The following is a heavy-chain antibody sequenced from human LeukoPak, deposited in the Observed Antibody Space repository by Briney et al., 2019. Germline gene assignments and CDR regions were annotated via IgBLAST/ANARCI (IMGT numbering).Heavy chain of an antibody. D-gene: IGHD3-10*01. CDR3: ARTGGRITMVRGVIYEKYGMDV. V-gene: IGHV1-69*13. CDR1: GGTFSSYA. CDR2: IIPIFGTA. Sequence: GASVKVSCKASGGTFSSYAISWVWQAPGQGLEWMGGIIPIFGTANYAQKFQGRVTITADESTSTAYMELSSLRSEDTAVYYCARTGGRITMVRGVIYEKYGMDVWGQGTTVTVSS. J-gene: IGHJ6*02.